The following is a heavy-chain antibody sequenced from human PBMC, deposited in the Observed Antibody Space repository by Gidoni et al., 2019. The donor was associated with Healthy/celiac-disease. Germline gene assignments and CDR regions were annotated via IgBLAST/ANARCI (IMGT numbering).Heavy chain of an antibody. V-gene: IGHV1-69*01. CDR1: GGTLSSYA. Sequence: QVPPVQAGAEVKKPGPSVKVSCKASGGTLSSYAIRWVRQAPGQGLEWMGGIIPIFGTANYAQKFQGRVTIATDESTSTAYMELSSLRSEDTAVYSCARHRSDFEWLLFYYYGMDVWGQGTTVTVSS. J-gene: IGHJ6*02. CDR3: ARHRSDFEWLLFYYYGMDV. D-gene: IGHD3-9*01. CDR2: IIPIFGTA.